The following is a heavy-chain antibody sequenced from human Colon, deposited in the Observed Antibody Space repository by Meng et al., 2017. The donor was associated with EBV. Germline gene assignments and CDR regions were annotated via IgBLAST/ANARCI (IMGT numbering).Heavy chain of an antibody. CDR2: VYHTGST. CDR1: GGSISSSHW. D-gene: IGHD2-21*01. Sequence: QVRLQASGPGLVKPSGTLSLTCAVSGGSISSSHWWTWVRQPPGKGLEWIGEVYHTGSTKYNPSLKSRLTISVDKSKNQFSLNLTSVTAADTAVYYCARVWQSLTAFFDSWGQGTLVTVSS. J-gene: IGHJ4*02. CDR3: ARVWQSLTAFFDS. V-gene: IGHV4-4*02.